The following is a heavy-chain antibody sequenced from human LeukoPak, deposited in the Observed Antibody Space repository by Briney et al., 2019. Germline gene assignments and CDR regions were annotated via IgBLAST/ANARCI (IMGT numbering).Heavy chain of an antibody. CDR3: ARVGDYDFWSGYFTPRPSNWFDP. V-gene: IGHV4-34*01. J-gene: IGHJ5*02. Sequence: SETLSLTCAVYGGSFSGYYWNWIRQPPGKGLEWIGESSHGGNTKYNPSLKSRVTISVDTSKNQFSLKLSSVTAADTAVYYCARVGDYDFWSGYFTPRPSNWFDPWGQGTLVTVSS. CDR1: GGSFSGYY. D-gene: IGHD3-3*01. CDR2: SSHGGNT.